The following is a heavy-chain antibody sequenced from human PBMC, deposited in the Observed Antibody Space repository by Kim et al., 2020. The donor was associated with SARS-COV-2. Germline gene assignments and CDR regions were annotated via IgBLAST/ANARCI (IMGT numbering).Heavy chain of an antibody. J-gene: IGHJ4*02. V-gene: IGHV4-34*01. CDR1: GGSFSGYY. D-gene: IGHD6-13*01. CDR3: ARRLRYSSSWYDY. CDR2: INHSGST. Sequence: SETLSLTCAVYGGSFSGYYWSWIRQPPGKGLEWIGEINHSGSTNYNPSLKSRVTISVDTSKNQFSLKLSSVTAADTAVYYCARRLRYSSSWYDYWGQGT.